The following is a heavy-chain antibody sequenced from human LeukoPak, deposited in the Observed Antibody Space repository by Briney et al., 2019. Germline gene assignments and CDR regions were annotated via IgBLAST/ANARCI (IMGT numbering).Heavy chain of an antibody. V-gene: IGHV3-7*05. CDR2: IKQDGSEK. Sequence: GGSLVLSCAASGFTFSTYWMNWVRQAPGKGLEWVANIKQDGSEKYYVDSVKGRFTTSRDNAKNSLYLQMNSLRAEDTAVYYCARGNTGAFDYWGQGTLVTVSS. D-gene: IGHD7-27*01. CDR3: ARGNTGAFDY. J-gene: IGHJ4*02. CDR1: GFTFSTYW.